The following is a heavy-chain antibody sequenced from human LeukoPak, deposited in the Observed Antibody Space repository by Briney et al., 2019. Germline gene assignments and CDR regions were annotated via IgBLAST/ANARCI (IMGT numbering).Heavy chain of an antibody. CDR3: ARVGGGYDSNGGY. J-gene: IGHJ4*02. D-gene: IGHD5-12*01. CDR2: INPSGGAT. Sequence: ASVRVSCKASGYTFTNYYLHWVRQAPGQGLEWVGIINPSGGATSYAQKFQGRVTVTSDTSTSTVYMELSSLRSEDTAVYYCARVGGGYDSNGGYWGQGTLVTVSS. V-gene: IGHV1-46*01. CDR1: GYTFTNYY.